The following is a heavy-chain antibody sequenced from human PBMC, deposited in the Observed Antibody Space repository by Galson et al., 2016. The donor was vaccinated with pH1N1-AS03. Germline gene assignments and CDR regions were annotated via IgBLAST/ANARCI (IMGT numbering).Heavy chain of an antibody. J-gene: IGHJ6*02. Sequence: SETLSLTCSVSGAPITSGSHYWTWIRQLPGKGPEWIGYIYYSGTTKFNPSLATRVTMSVDRSKSQFSLNLMSVTAADTAVYYCARDGQLWPHYYPLDVWGQGTTVTVSS. V-gene: IGHV4-61*01. CDR2: IYYSGTT. D-gene: IGHD3-22*01. CDR3: ARDGQLWPHYYPLDV. CDR1: GAPITSGSHY.